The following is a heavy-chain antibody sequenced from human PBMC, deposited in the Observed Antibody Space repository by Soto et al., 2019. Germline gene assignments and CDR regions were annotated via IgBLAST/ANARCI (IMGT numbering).Heavy chain of an antibody. Sequence: PGGSLRLSCAASGFTLGNYWMTWVRQAPGKGLEWVANIKQDGSEKYYVDSVKGRFTISRDNAKSSLYLQLNSLRVEDTAVYYCARDGNFLMATINIFDYWGQGTLVTVSS. D-gene: IGHD2-15*01. CDR2: IKQDGSEK. CDR3: ARDGNFLMATINIFDY. J-gene: IGHJ4*02. V-gene: IGHV3-7*01. CDR1: GFTLGNYW.